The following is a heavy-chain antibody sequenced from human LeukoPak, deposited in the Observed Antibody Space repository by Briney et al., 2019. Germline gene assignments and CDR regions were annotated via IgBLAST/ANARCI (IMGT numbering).Heavy chain of an antibody. J-gene: IGHJ6*02. CDR2: IYSSGST. D-gene: IGHD2-21*02. CDR3: ARDKEYCGGDCSYWYFDL. CDR1: RGSISNYY. V-gene: IGHV4-4*07. Sequence: PSETLSLTCTVSRGSISNYYWSWIRQPAGKGLEWIGRIYSSGSTNYNPSLKSRVTMSLDTSMNQFSLKLSSVTAADTAVYYCARDKEYCGGDCSYWYFDLWGQGTTVTVSS.